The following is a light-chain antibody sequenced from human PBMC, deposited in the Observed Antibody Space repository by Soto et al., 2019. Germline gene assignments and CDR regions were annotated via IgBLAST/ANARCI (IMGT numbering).Light chain of an antibody. CDR1: RSNLGAGYD. Sequence: QSVLTQPPSVSGAPGQRVTISCTGSRSNLGAGYDVHWYQQLPGAAPKLLISDNINRPSGVPDRFSGSKSGTSASLAITGLQAEDEADYYCQSYDSSLTGSVVFGGGTKVTVL. J-gene: IGLJ2*01. CDR3: QSYDSSLTGSVV. CDR2: DNI. V-gene: IGLV1-40*01.